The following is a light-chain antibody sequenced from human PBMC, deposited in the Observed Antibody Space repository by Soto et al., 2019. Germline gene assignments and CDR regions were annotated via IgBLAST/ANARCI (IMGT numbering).Light chain of an antibody. CDR3: QHFGSSLWT. CDR1: QSVSSTH. CDR2: GAS. V-gene: IGKV3-20*01. J-gene: IGKJ1*01. Sequence: EIVLMQSPGTLSLSPGERATLSCRASQSVSSTHLAWYQQKPGQAPRLLIFGASSRATGIPDRFSGSGSGTDFTLTISRLEPEDFAVYYCQHFGSSLWTFGQGTKVEIK.